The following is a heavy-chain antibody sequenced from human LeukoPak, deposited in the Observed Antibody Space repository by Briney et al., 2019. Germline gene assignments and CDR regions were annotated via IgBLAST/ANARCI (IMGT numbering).Heavy chain of an antibody. V-gene: IGHV3-30*02. J-gene: IGHJ3*02. D-gene: IGHD3-22*01. CDR3: AKVRSMIVVVRDAFDI. Sequence: PGGSLRLSCAPSGFTFSNYGMHWVRQAPGKGLEWVAFIPYDGTNKYHADSVRGRFTISKDNSKNTLYLQVNSLGAEDTAVYYCAKVRSMIVVVRDAFDIWGQGTMVTVSS. CDR1: GFTFSNYG. CDR2: IPYDGTNK.